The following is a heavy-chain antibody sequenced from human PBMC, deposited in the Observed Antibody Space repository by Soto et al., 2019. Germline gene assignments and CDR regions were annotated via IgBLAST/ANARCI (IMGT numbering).Heavy chain of an antibody. CDR3: TKDDYDFWSGYFSF. V-gene: IGHV3-23*01. Sequence: EQLLESGGGLVQPGGSLRLSCAASGFTFSNHAMNWVRQSPGKGLEWVSGITASGGEAYYADSVRGRFTISRDNSKNTLSLQMTGLRGEDSARYYWTKDDYDFWSGYFSFWGQGTPVTGSS. CDR2: ITASGGEA. CDR1: GFTFSNHA. D-gene: IGHD3-3*01. J-gene: IGHJ4*01.